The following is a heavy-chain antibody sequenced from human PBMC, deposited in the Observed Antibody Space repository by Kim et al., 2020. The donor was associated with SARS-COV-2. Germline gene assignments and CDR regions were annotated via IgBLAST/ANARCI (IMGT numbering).Heavy chain of an antibody. Sequence: GGSLRLSCAASGFTFSSYAMHWVRQAPGKGLEWMAVISSDGTNYYYADSVKGRFTISRDNSKNTLYLQMNSLRAEDTAVYYCARGHRGYYNAGDYWGQGTLVTVSS. CDR2: ISSDGTNY. J-gene: IGHJ4*02. CDR1: GFTFSSYA. V-gene: IGHV3-30*04. D-gene: IGHD3-22*01. CDR3: ARGHRGYYNAGDY.